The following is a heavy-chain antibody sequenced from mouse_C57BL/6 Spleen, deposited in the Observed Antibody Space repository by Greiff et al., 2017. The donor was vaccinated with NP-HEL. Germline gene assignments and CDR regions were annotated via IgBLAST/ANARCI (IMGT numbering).Heavy chain of an antibody. J-gene: IGHJ2*01. D-gene: IGHD1-1*01. CDR2: IDPEDGET. V-gene: IGHV14-2*01. CDR1: GFNIKDYY. Sequence: VQLQQSGAELVKPGASVKLSCTASGFNIKDYYMHWVKQRTEQGLEWIGRIDPEDGETKYAPKFQGKATLTADTSSNTAYLQLSSLTSEDTAVYYYARRYRGFDYWGQGTTLTVSS. CDR3: ARRYRGFDY.